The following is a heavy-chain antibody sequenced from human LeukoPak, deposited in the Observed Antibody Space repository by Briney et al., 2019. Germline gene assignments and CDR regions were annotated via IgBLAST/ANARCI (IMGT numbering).Heavy chain of an antibody. CDR2: IYYSGST. D-gene: IGHD1-1*01. J-gene: IGHJ6*02. CDR3: ARTPMAWNLYGMDV. Sequence: SETLSLTCTVSRGSISSSGYYWGWIRQPPGKGLEWIGSIYYSGSTYYNPSLKSRVTISVDTSKNQFSLKLSSVTAADTAVYYCARTPMAWNLYGMDVWGQGTTVTVSS. CDR1: RGSISSSGYY. V-gene: IGHV4-39*07.